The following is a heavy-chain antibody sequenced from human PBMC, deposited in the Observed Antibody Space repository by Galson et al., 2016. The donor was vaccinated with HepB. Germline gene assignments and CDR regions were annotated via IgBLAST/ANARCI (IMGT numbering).Heavy chain of an antibody. CDR2: MKSANEGETV. V-gene: IGHV3-15*01. J-gene: IGHJ4*02. CDR3: TTDLEGVFEY. Sequence: SLRLSCAVSGISLSDDWMSWVRQAPGKGLEWVGRMKSANEGETVDYAAPVKGRFTISRDVSRNTLYLEINSLRTTDTGIYYCTTDLEGVFEYWGPGTLVTVSS. CDR1: GISLSDDW. D-gene: IGHD3-16*01.